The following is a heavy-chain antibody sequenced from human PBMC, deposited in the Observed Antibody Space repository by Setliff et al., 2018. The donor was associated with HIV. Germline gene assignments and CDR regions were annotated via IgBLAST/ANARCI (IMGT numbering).Heavy chain of an antibody. J-gene: IGHJ5*02. CDR2: IYHSGRT. CDR1: GGSISSNSYY. Sequence: SETLSLTCTVSGGSISSNSYYWGWIRQPPGKGLEWIGSIYHSGRTYYNPSLKSRPTISVDTSKNQFSLRLTSVTAADTAVYYCATCRHRPSNWFDPWGQGTVVTVSS. CDR3: ATCRHRPSNWFDP. V-gene: IGHV4-39*07.